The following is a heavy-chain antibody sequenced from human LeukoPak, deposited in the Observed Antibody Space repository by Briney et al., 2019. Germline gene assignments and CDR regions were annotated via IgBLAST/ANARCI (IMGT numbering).Heavy chain of an antibody. D-gene: IGHD5-24*01. Sequence: GGSLRLSCAASGFTFRSYWMSWVRQAPGKGLEWVANIKQDGSEKYYVDSVKGRFTISRDNAENSLYLQMTSLRAEDTAVYYCARERGWPLHYFDYWGQGTLVTVSS. CDR3: ARERGWPLHYFDY. J-gene: IGHJ4*02. V-gene: IGHV3-7*04. CDR2: IKQDGSEK. CDR1: GFTFRSYW.